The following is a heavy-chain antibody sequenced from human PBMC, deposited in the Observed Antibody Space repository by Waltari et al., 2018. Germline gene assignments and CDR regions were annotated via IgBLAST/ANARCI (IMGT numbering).Heavy chain of an antibody. V-gene: IGHV1-69-2*01. Sequence: EVQLVQSGAEVKKPEATVKISCKADGYTDIDYFMHWVQQAPGKGLEWVGRIDPEDGETVYAEKFQGRVTITADTSTDTSYLELSSLRSDDTAVYYCAPLPGGSGQTFDYWGQGTLLTVSS. CDR2: IDPEDGET. CDR3: APLPGGSGQTFDY. J-gene: IGHJ4*02. D-gene: IGHD3-10*01. CDR1: GYTDIDYF.